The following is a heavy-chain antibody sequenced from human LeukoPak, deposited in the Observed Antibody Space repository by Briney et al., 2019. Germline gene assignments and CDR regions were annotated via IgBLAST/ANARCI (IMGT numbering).Heavy chain of an antibody. J-gene: IGHJ4*02. CDR3: ARGYYGSGSYYPFDY. V-gene: IGHV1-69*13. Sequence: GASVKVSCKASGYTFTSYGISWVRQAPGQGLEWMGGIIPIFGTANYAQKFQGRVTITADESTSTAYMELSSLRSEDTAVYYCARGYYGSGSYYPFDYWGQGTLVTVSS. CDR2: IIPIFGTA. D-gene: IGHD3-10*01. CDR1: GYTFTSYG.